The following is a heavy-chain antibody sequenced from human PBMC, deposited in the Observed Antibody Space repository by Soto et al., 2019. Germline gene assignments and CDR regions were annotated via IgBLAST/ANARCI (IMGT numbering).Heavy chain of an antibody. CDR3: ARGFRNGFNV. D-gene: IGHD2-8*01. CDR1: GFTFSGYS. CDR2: ISGPSIYI. Sequence: EVQLVESGGGLVKPGGSLRLSLVASGFTFSGYSINWVRQAPGKGLEWVSYISGPSIYIYYADSVKGRFTISRDNAKSAVYLQMNSLRAEDTAVYYCARGFRNGFNVWGQGTTVSVSS. V-gene: IGHV3-21*01. J-gene: IGHJ6*02.